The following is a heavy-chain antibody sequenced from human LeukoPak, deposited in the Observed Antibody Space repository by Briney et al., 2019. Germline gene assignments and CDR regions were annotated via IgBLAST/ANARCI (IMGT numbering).Heavy chain of an antibody. D-gene: IGHD5-24*01. Sequence: ASVKVSCKASGYTFTSYYMHWVRQAPGQGLEWMGLINPTGGSTGYAQKFQGRVTMTRDMSTSTVYMELSSLRSEDTAVYYCARVERWLQLNYDYWGQGTLVTVSS. CDR2: INPTGGST. CDR3: ARVERWLQLNYDY. J-gene: IGHJ4*02. CDR1: GYTFTSYY. V-gene: IGHV1-46*01.